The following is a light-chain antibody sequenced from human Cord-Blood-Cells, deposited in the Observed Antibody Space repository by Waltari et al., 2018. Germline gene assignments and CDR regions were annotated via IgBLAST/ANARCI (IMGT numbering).Light chain of an antibody. V-gene: IGLV4-69*01. CDR3: QPWGTVIRM. J-gene: IGLJ3*02. Sequence: QLVLTQSPSASASLGASVKLTCTLSSGHSSYAIAWHQQQPEKGPRYLMKLNSDGSHSKRDGIPDRFSVSSSGAERYLPISSLQSGDEADYYGQPWGTVIRMSGGGTKLTVL. CDR1: SGHSSYA. CDR2: LNSDGSH.